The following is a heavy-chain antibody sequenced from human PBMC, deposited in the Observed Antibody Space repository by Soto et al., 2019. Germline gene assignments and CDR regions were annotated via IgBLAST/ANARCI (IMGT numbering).Heavy chain of an antibody. J-gene: IGHJ4*02. V-gene: IGHV3-30*18. Sequence: HPGGSLRLSCAASGFTFSSYGIHWVRQAPGKGLEWVALISYDGSNKYYADSVKGRFTISRDNSKNTLYLQMNSLRAEDTAMYYCAKDAPYYYDSSGYYGPFDYWGQGTQVTVSS. CDR2: ISYDGSNK. CDR1: GFTFSSYG. CDR3: AKDAPYYYDSSGYYGPFDY. D-gene: IGHD3-22*01.